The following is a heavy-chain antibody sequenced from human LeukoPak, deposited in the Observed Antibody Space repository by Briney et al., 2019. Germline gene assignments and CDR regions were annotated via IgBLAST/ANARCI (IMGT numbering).Heavy chain of an antibody. D-gene: IGHD7-27*01. V-gene: IGHV4-59*02. Sequence: SETLSLTCTVSGGSVSDYYWSWIRQSPGRGLEWIGYIYYTETSYNPSLKSRVTISADTSKNQFSLKLISVTAADTAVYYCASRKLGNDYWGQGTLVTVSS. CDR3: ASRKLGNDY. J-gene: IGHJ4*02. CDR2: IYYTET. CDR1: GGSVSDYY.